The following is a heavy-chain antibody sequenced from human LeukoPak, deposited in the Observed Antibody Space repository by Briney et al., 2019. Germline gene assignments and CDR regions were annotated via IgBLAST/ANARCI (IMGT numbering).Heavy chain of an antibody. V-gene: IGHV1-2*02. CDR1: GYTFTGYY. D-gene: IGHD3-16*02. Sequence: ASVKVSCKASGYTFTGYYMHWVRQAPGQGLEWMGWINPNSGGTNYAQNLQGRVTMTTDTSTSTAYMELRSLRSDDTAVYYCARDLRAYAWGSYRSCLGYWGQGTLVTVSS. CDR2: INPNSGGT. CDR3: ARDLRAYAWGSYRSCLGY. J-gene: IGHJ4*02.